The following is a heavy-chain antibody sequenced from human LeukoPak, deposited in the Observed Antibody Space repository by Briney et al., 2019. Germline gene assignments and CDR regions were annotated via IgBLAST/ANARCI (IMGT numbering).Heavy chain of an antibody. CDR3: ARAGYKQQLSLDKRRWFDP. Sequence: SETLSLTSTVSGGSLSSYYWSWIRQSPEKGLEWIGHIYYSGDTNYNPSLKSRVTISVDTSKNQFSLKLSSVTAADTAVYYCARAGYKQQLSLDKRRWFDPWGQGTLVTVSS. D-gene: IGHD6-13*01. CDR1: GGSLSSYY. J-gene: IGHJ5*02. V-gene: IGHV4-59*08. CDR2: IYYSGDT.